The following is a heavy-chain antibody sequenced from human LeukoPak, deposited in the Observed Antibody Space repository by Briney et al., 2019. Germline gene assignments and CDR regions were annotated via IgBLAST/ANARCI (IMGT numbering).Heavy chain of an antibody. J-gene: IGHJ4*02. D-gene: IGHD2-15*01. CDR3: SRGPRYCSGASCYSFDY. CDR2: RNPNSGNT. V-gene: IGHV1-8*01. Sequence: ASVTVSFTASGYTFTSYDSNWVRQATGQGLERMGWRNPNSGNTGYAQKLQGRVTLTRNTAISTTYMEPSSLSSDATAVTYLSRGPRYCSGASCYSFDYWGQGTLFTASS. CDR1: GYTFTSYD.